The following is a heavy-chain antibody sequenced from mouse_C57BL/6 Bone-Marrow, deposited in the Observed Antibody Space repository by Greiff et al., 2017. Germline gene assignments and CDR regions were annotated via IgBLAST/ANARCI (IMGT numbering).Heavy chain of an antibody. Sequence: QVQLQQPGAELVRPGSSVKLSCKASGYTFTSYWMHWVKQRPIQGLEWIGNIDPSDSETPYNQKFQGKATLTVDKSSSTAYMQLSSLTSEDSAVYYCARDYGSSWGFAYWGQGTLVTVSA. J-gene: IGHJ3*01. CDR3: ARDYGSSWGFAY. D-gene: IGHD1-1*01. CDR1: GYTFTSYW. V-gene: IGHV1-52*01. CDR2: IDPSDSET.